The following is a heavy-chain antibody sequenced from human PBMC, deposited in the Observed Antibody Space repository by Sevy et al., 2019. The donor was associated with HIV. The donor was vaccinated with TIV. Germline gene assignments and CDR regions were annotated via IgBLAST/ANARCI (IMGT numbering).Heavy chain of an antibody. Sequence: ASVKVSCKASGYTFTSYALNWVRQAPGQGLEWMGWINTDTGSPTYPKGFTGRFVFSLDTSVSTAYLKISSLKAEDTAVYYYARNGGENWGQGTLVTVSS. J-gene: IGHJ4*02. V-gene: IGHV7-4-1*02. CDR1: GYTFTSYA. D-gene: IGHD2-21*01. CDR3: ARNGGEN. CDR2: INTDTGSP.